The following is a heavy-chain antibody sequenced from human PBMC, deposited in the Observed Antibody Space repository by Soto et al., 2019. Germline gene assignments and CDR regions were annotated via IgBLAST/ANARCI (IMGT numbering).Heavy chain of an antibody. CDR2: INTGNGNT. CDR1: GYAFTRFT. D-gene: IGHD3-10*01. Sequence: ASVKVSCKASGYAFTRFTIHWVRQAPGQRLGWMGSINTGNGNTRFLQKFQGRVTFTRDTSANTAYMELSSLISEDTAVYYCARDPPGPQHYFDYWGLGNMVTVSS. V-gene: IGHV1-3*04. CDR3: ARDPPGPQHYFDY. J-gene: IGHJ4*02.